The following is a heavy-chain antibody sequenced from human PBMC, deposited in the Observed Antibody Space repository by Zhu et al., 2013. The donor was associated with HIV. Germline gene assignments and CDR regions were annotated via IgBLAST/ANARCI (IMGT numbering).Heavy chain of an antibody. CDR1: GYTFTTYG. CDR2: ISVYNGNT. Sequence: QVQLVQSGAEVKKLGASVKVSCKTSGYTFTTYGLSWVRQAPGQGLEWMGWISVYNGNTNYARRLQGRITMTTDTSTSTAYMELRNLTSDDTAVYYCARARVGFGIDAFDIWGPRAMVTVSS. D-gene: IGHD3-10*01. CDR3: ARARVGFGIDAFDI. J-gene: IGHJ3*02. V-gene: IGHV1-18*01.